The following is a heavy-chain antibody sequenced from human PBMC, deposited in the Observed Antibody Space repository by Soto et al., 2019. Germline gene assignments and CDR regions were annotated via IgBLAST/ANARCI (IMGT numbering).Heavy chain of an antibody. J-gene: IGHJ6*02. Sequence: LRLSCAASGFTFSSYAMSWVRQAPGKGLEWVSAISGSGGSTYYADSVKGRFTISRDNSKNTLYLQMNSLRAEDTAVYYCARGHSSGWYVLSYYYYYGMDVWGQGTTVTVSS. CDR1: GFTFSSYA. V-gene: IGHV3-23*01. D-gene: IGHD6-19*01. CDR2: ISGSGGST. CDR3: ARGHSSGWYVLSYYYYYGMDV.